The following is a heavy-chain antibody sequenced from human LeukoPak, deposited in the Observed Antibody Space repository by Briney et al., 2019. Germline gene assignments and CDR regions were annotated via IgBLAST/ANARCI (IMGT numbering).Heavy chain of an antibody. Sequence: XETXXXXXXVSGGSISSSSYXXGWIXQPPGXXXXXXGSIYYSGSTYYNPSLKSRVTISVDTSKNQFSLKLSSVTAADTAVYYCARLITMVRVDAFDIWGQGTMVTVSS. CDR3: ARLITMVRVDAFDI. J-gene: IGHJ3*02. CDR1: GGSISSSSYX. D-gene: IGHD3-10*01. V-gene: IGHV4-39*07. CDR2: IYYSGST.